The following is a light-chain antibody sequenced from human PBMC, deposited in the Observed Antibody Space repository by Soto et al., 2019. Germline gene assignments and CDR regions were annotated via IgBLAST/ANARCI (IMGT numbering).Light chain of an antibody. CDR2: DAS. J-gene: IGKJ5*01. CDR3: QQYGSPIT. Sequence: EIVLTQSPATLSLSPRERATLSCGASQSVSSSYLAWYQQKPGLAPRLLIYDASSRATGIPDRFSGSGSGTDFTLTISRLEPEDFAVYYCQQYGSPITFGQGTRLEIK. CDR1: QSVSSSY. V-gene: IGKV3D-20*01.